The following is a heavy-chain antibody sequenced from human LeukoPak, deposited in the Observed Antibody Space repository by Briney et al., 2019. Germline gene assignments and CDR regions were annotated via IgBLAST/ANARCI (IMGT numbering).Heavy chain of an antibody. CDR3: AKVMGAYYGSGSD. J-gene: IGHJ4*02. D-gene: IGHD3-10*01. CDR2: LSYDGSNK. CDR1: GFTFNTHA. V-gene: IGHV3-30*18. Sequence: GGSLRLSCAVSGFTFNTHAMYWVRQAPGKGPEWMAVLSYDGSNKYYADSVKGRFTISRDNPKNTLYLQMNNLRVDDTAVYYCAKVMGAYYGSGSDWGQGTLVVVSS.